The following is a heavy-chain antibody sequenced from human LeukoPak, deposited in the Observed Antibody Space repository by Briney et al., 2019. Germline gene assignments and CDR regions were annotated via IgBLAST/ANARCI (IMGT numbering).Heavy chain of an antibody. CDR1: GFTVGSNY. CDR2: IYSGGTT. Sequence: PGGSLRLSCAASGFTVGSNYMTWVRQAPGKGLEWVSLIYSGGTTYYADSVKGRFTISRDNSKNTLYLQMNSLRAEDTAVYFCARGSSVTMVRGVIWGYFDYWGQGTLVTVSS. J-gene: IGHJ4*02. D-gene: IGHD3-10*01. CDR3: ARGSSVTMVRGVIWGYFDY. V-gene: IGHV3-66*01.